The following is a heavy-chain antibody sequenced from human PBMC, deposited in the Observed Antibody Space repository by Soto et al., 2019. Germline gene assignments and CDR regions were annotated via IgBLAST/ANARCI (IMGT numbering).Heavy chain of an antibody. CDR2: ISGSGGST. Sequence: GGSLRLSCAASGFTFSSYAMSWVRQAPGKGLEWVSAISGSGGSTYYADSVKGRFTISRDNSKNTLYLQMSSLRAEDTAVYYCARRQISPPTRGAASARGAMDGWGPGTTVTVSS. CDR1: GFTFSSYA. D-gene: IGHD6-13*01. CDR3: ARRQISPPTRGAASARGAMDG. V-gene: IGHV3-23*01. J-gene: IGHJ6*02.